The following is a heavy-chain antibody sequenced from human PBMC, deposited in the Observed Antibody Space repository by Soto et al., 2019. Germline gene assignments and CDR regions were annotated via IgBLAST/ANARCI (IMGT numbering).Heavy chain of an antibody. CDR2: NIPIFGTA. Sequence: SVKVSCKASGGTFSSYAISWVRQAPGQGLEWMGGNIPIFGTANYAQKFQGRVTITADKSTSTAYMELSSLRSEDTAVYYCARDLWNFLYYYGSSGSRNYYGMDVWGQGTTVTVSS. V-gene: IGHV1-69*06. J-gene: IGHJ6*02. CDR1: GGTFSSYA. D-gene: IGHD3-22*01. CDR3: ARDLWNFLYYYGSSGSRNYYGMDV.